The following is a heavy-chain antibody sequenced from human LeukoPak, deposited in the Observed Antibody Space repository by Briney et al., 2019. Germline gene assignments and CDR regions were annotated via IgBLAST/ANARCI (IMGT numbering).Heavy chain of an antibody. CDR1: GFTFSSYG. CDR2: IWYDGSNK. J-gene: IGHJ6*02. CDR3: ARVGLKSWFGELLPPDYYYGMDV. Sequence: GRSLRLSCAAPGFTFSSYGMHWVRQAPGKGLEWVAVIWYDGSNKYYADSVKGRFTISRDNSKNTLYLQMNSLRAEDTAVYYCARVGLKSWFGELLPPDYYYGMDVWGQGTTVTVSS. V-gene: IGHV3-33*01. D-gene: IGHD3-10*01.